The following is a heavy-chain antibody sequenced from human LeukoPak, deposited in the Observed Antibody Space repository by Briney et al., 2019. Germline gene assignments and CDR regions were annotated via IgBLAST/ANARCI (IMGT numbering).Heavy chain of an antibody. CDR3: ARGESLIGESSYYYYGMDV. Sequence: GGSLRLSCAASGFTFRTYGMHWVRLAPGKGLEWVAVIWYDGSKKYYADSVRGRFAISRDKSKNTLYLQMNSLRAEDTAVYYCARGESLIGESSYYYYGMDVWGQGTTVTVSS. V-gene: IGHV3-33*01. CDR1: GFTFRTYG. CDR2: IWYDGSKK. J-gene: IGHJ6*02. D-gene: IGHD3-10*01.